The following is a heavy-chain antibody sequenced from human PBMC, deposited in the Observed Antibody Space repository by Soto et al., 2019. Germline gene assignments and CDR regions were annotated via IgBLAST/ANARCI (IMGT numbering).Heavy chain of an antibody. CDR2: ISGSGGST. J-gene: IGHJ4*02. CDR1: GFTFGSYW. CDR3: AKSSIFGVVIHFDY. V-gene: IGHV3-23*01. Sequence: PGGSLILSCAAAGFTFGSYWMSWVRQAPGKGLEWVSAISGSGGSTYYADSVKGRFTISRDNSKNTLYLQMNSLRAEDTAVYYCAKSSIFGVVIHFDYWGQGTLVTVSS. D-gene: IGHD3-3*01.